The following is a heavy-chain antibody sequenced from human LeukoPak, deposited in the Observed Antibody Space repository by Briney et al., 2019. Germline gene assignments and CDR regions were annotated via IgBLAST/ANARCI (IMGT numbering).Heavy chain of an antibody. CDR1: GGTFSSYA. CDR2: IIPIFGTA. V-gene: IGHV1-69*05. CDR3: ARDSHSYCGGDCHFDY. Sequence: SVKVSCKASGGTFSSYAISWVRQAPGQGLEWMGGIIPIFGTANYAQKFQGRVTITTDESTSTAYMELSSLRSEDTAVYYCARDSHSYCGGDCHFDYWGQGTLVTVSS. D-gene: IGHD2-21*01. J-gene: IGHJ4*02.